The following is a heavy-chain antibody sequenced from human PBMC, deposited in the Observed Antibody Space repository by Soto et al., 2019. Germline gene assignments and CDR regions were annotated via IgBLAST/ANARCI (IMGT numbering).Heavy chain of an antibody. CDR3: ARSQGSSTSLEIYYYYYYGMDV. Sequence: QVQLVQSGAEVKKPGSSVKVSCKASGGTFGSYAISWVRQAPGQGLEWMGGSIPIPGTANYAQKFQGRVTIAADESTSTAYMALSSLRSEDTAVYYCARSQGSSTSLEIYYYYYYGMDVWGQGTTVTVSS. CDR2: SIPIPGTA. J-gene: IGHJ6*02. V-gene: IGHV1-69*01. D-gene: IGHD2-2*01. CDR1: GGTFGSYA.